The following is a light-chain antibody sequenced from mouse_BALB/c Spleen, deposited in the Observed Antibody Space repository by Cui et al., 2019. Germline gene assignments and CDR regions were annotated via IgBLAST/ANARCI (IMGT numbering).Light chain of an antibody. Sequence: VQITQSPSYLAASPGETITINCRASKSISNYLAWYQEKPGKTNKLLIYSGSTLQSGIPSRFRGSGSGTDFTLTISSLEPEDFAMYYCQQHNEYPWTFGGGTKLEIK. CDR3: QQHNEYPWT. CDR2: SGS. J-gene: IGKJ1*01. V-gene: IGKV16-104*01. CDR1: KSISNY.